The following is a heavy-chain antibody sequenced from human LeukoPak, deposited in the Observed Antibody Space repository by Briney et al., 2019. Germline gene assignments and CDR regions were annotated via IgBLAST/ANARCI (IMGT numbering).Heavy chain of an antibody. CDR1: GYTFTSYA. Sequence: GASVKVSCKASGYTFTSYAMHWVRRAPGQRLEWMGWMNPNSGNTGYAQKFQGRVTITRNTSISTAYMELSSLRSEDTAVYYCARGKRVGRYSYGYGHYYYMDVWGKGTTVTVSS. D-gene: IGHD5-18*01. CDR2: MNPNSGNT. V-gene: IGHV1-8*03. J-gene: IGHJ6*03. CDR3: ARGKRVGRYSYGYGHYYYMDV.